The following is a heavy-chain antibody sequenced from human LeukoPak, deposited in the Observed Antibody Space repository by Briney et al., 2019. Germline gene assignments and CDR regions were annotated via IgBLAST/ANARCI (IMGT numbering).Heavy chain of an antibody. J-gene: IGHJ4*02. Sequence: PGGSLRLSCAASGFTFSSYAMSWVRQAPGKGLEWVSVISGSGGSTYYADSVKGRFTISRDNSKNTLYLQMNSLRAEDTAVYYCAKGRQVWGSYSFFDYWGQGTLVTVSS. D-gene: IGHD3-16*01. CDR3: AKGRQVWGSYSFFDY. V-gene: IGHV3-23*01. CDR1: GFTFSSYA. CDR2: ISGSGGST.